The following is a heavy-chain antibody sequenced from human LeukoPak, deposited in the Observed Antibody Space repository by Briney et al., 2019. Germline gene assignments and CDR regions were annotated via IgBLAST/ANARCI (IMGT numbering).Heavy chain of an antibody. CDR2: IYYSGST. V-gene: IGHV4-39*01. CDR1: GGSISSSSYY. D-gene: IGHD3-22*01. Sequence: SETLSLTCTVSGGSISSSSYYWGWIRQPPGKGLEWIGSIYYSGSTYYNPSLKSRVTISVDTSKNQFSLKLSSVTAADTAVYYCAGRSPYYDSSGYYWWWGQGTLVTVSS. J-gene: IGHJ4*02. CDR3: AGRSPYYDSSGYYWW.